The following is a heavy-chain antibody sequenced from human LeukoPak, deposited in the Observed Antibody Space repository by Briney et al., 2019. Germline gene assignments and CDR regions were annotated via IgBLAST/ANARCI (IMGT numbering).Heavy chain of an antibody. CDR1: GFTFSSYA. V-gene: IGHV3-23*01. Sequence: GGSLRLSCAASGFTFSSYAMSWVRQAPGKGLEWVSAISGSGGSTYYADSVKGRFTISRDNAKNSLYLQMNSLRAEDTAVYYCARDRGSYGSGSYSLWYFDLWGRGTLVTVSS. D-gene: IGHD3-10*01. CDR2: ISGSGGST. J-gene: IGHJ2*01. CDR3: ARDRGSYGSGSYSLWYFDL.